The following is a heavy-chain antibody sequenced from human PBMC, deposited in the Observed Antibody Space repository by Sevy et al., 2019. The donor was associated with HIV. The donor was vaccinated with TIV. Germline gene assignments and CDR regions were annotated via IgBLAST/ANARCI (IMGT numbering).Heavy chain of an antibody. CDR2: ISGSGGST. Sequence: GGSLRLSCAASGFTFSSYAMSWVRQAPGKGLEWVSAISGSGGSTYYADSVKGRFTISRDNSKNTLYLQMNSLRAEDTAVYYCAKDPEYYDSSGYPGIEDYWGQGTLVTVSS. CDR3: AKDPEYYDSSGYPGIEDY. CDR1: GFTFSSYA. V-gene: IGHV3-23*01. J-gene: IGHJ4*02. D-gene: IGHD3-22*01.